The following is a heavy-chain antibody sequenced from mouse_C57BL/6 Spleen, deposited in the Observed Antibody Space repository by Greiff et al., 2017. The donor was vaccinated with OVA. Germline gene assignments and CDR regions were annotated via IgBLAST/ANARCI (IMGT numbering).Heavy chain of an antibody. Sequence: QVQLKQPGAELVKPGASVKLSCKASGYTFTSYWMHWVKQRPGQGLEWIGMIHPNSGSTNYNEKFKSKATLTVDKSSSTAYMQRSSLTSEDSAVYYCARVYAYWGQGTLVTVSA. J-gene: IGHJ3*01. V-gene: IGHV1-64*01. CDR2: IHPNSGST. CDR1: GYTFTSYW. CDR3: ARVYAY.